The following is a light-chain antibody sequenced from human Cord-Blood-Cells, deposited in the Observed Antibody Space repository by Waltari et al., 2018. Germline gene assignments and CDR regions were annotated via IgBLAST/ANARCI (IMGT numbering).Light chain of an antibody. J-gene: IGKJ1*01. CDR2: AAS. V-gene: IGKV1-39*01. Sequence: DIQMTQSPSSLSASVGDRVTITCRASQSISSYLDWYQQKPGKAPKLLIYAASSLQSGVPSRFSGSGSGTDFTLTISSLQPQDFATYYGQQSYSTPQTFSQGTKVEIK. CDR3: QQSYSTPQT. CDR1: QSISSY.